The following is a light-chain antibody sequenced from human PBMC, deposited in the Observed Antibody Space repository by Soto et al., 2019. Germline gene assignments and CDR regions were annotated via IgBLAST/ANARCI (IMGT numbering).Light chain of an antibody. CDR1: QSVTSNY. J-gene: IGKJ1*01. CDR2: GAS. Sequence: IVLTQSPGTLSLSPGERATLSCRASQSVTSNYLAWYQQKPGQPPRLLIYGASTRATGIPDRFSGSGSGTDFTLTISRLEAEDFAVDYWPQYASSRTFRQGTSVEIK. V-gene: IGKV3-20*01. CDR3: PQYASSRT.